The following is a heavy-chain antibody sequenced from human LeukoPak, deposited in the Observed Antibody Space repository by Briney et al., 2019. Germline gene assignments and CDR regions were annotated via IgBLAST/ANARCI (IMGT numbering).Heavy chain of an antibody. V-gene: IGHV1-2*02. J-gene: IGHJ4*02. D-gene: IGHD6-19*01. CDR2: INPNSGGT. CDR3: ALTLHIAVAENHSDC. Sequence: ASVNVSCKASRYTFTAYYMHWVRQAPGQGLEWMGWINPNSGGTNYAQKFQGRVTMTRDTSISTAYMDLSSLRTDDRAVYYCALTLHIAVAENHSDCWGQGTLVTVSS. CDR1: RYTFTAYY.